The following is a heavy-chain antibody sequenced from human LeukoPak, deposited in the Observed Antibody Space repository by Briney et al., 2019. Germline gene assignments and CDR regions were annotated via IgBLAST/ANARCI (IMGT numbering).Heavy chain of an antibody. CDR1: GFIFSSYA. J-gene: IGHJ4*02. Sequence: GGSLRLSCAASGFIFSSYAMNWVRQAAGKGLEWVSGISGSGGSTYYADSVKGRFTISRDNSKNTLYLQMNSLRAEDTAVYYCATRRCSGGSCHPYYFDYWGQGTLVTVSS. V-gene: IGHV3-23*01. CDR2: ISGSGGST. D-gene: IGHD2-15*01. CDR3: ATRRCSGGSCHPYYFDY.